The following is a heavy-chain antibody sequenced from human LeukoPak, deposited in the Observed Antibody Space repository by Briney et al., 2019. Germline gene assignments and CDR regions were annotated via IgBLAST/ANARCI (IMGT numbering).Heavy chain of an antibody. CDR2: MSPNSGDT. CDR3: ARGPPNWGYDY. CDR1: GYTFTSYD. J-gene: IGHJ4*02. D-gene: IGHD7-27*01. V-gene: IGHV1-8*01. Sequence: ASVKVSCKASGYTFTSYDFNWVRQATGQRPEWMGWMSPNSGDTGYAQKSQDRVTMTRNTSISTAYMGLSSLRSDDTAVYYCARGPPNWGYDYWGPGTLVTVSS.